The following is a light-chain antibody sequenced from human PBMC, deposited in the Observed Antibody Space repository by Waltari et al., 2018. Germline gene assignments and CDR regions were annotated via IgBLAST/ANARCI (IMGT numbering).Light chain of an antibody. J-gene: IGLJ3*02. CDR3: AAWDDRLNGPV. Sequence: QSVLTQSPSASGTPGQRVTIPCSGSSSNIGSNTVNWYQHLPGTAPKLLTTTNNQRSSGVPDRFSGSKSGTSASLAISGLQSEDEADYFCAAWDDRLNGPVFGGGTKVTVL. CDR2: TNN. V-gene: IGLV1-44*01. CDR1: SSNIGSNT.